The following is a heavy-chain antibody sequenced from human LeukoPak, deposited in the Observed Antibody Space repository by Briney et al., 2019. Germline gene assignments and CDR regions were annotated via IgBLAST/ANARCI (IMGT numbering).Heavy chain of an antibody. J-gene: IGHJ4*02. CDR2: IYYSGST. D-gene: IGHD4-17*01. Sequence: SETLSLTCTVSGGSISSGDYYWSWIRQPPGKGLEWIGYIYYSGSTYYNPSLKSRVTISVDTSKNQFSLELSSVTAADTAVYYCARELVGYGDYAGVFDYWGQGTLVTVSS. CDR1: GGSISSGDYY. V-gene: IGHV4-30-4*08. CDR3: ARELVGYGDYAGVFDY.